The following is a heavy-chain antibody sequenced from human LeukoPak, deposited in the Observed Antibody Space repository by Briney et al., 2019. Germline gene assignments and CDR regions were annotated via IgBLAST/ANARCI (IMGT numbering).Heavy chain of an antibody. Sequence: RGSLRLSCAASGFTFSDYNMNWVRQAPGKGLEWVSYITNSGSTIHYADSVRGRFTISRDNAKNSLYLQMNSLRAEDTAVYYCARSIGLTGGGVDVWGQETTVTVSS. D-gene: IGHD3-9*01. CDR3: ARSIGLTGGGVDV. J-gene: IGHJ6*02. CDR1: GFTFSDYN. CDR2: ITNSGSTI. V-gene: IGHV3-11*01.